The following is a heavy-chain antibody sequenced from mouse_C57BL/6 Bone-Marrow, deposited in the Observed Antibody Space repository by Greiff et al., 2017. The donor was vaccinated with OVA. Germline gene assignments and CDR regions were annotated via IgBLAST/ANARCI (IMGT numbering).Heavy chain of an antibody. CDR2: INPSSGYT. V-gene: IGHV1-7*01. CDR1: GYTFTSYC. J-gene: IGHJ1*03. D-gene: IGHD1-1*01. Sequence: VQVVESGAELAKPGASVKLSCKASGYTFTSYCMHWVKQRPGQGLEWIGYINPSSGYTKYNQKFKDKATLTADKSSSTAYMQLSSLTYEDSAVYYCASNTLYYYGSSYWYFDVWGTGTTVTVSS. CDR3: ASNTLYYYGSSYWYFDV.